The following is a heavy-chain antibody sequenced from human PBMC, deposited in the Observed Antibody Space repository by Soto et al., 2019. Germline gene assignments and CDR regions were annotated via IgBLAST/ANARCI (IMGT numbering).Heavy chain of an antibody. CDR3: ARYGDYPYYYYGMDV. Sequence: QVTLKESGPVLVKPTETLTLTCTVSGFSLSNARMGVSWIRQPPGKALEWLAHIFSNDEKSNSPSLKSRLTNSKDTSKNQVGLTMTNMNPVDTATYYCARYGDYPYYYYGMDVWGQGTTVTVSS. D-gene: IGHD4-17*01. CDR2: IFSNDEK. J-gene: IGHJ6*02. V-gene: IGHV2-26*01. CDR1: GFSLSNARMG.